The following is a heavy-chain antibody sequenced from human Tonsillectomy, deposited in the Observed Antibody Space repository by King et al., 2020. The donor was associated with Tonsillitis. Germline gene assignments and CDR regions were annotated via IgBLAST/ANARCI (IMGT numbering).Heavy chain of an antibody. Sequence: QLVQSGGGLVKPGGSQRLSCAASGFTFSSYSMNWVRQAPGKGLEWVSSISSSSSYIYYADSVKGRFTISRDNAKNSLYLQMNSLRAEDTAVYYCARDVGTYYYDSSGFAHDYWGQGTLVTVSS. V-gene: IGHV3-21*01. CDR1: GFTFSSYS. J-gene: IGHJ4*02. D-gene: IGHD3-22*01. CDR2: ISSSSSYI. CDR3: ARDVGTYYYDSSGFAHDY.